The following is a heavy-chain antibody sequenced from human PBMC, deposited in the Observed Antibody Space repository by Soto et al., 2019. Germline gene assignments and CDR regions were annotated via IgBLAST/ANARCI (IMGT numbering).Heavy chain of an antibody. CDR1: GGSFSGYY. V-gene: IGHV4-34*01. J-gene: IGHJ4*02. Sequence: SETLSLTCAVYGGSFSGYYWSWIRQPPGKGLEWIGEINHSGSTNYNPSLKSRVTISVDTSKNQFSLKLSSVTAADTAVYYCARGAGGSLSFDYWGQGTLVTVSS. CDR3: ARGAGGSLSFDY. D-gene: IGHD3-10*01. CDR2: INHSGST.